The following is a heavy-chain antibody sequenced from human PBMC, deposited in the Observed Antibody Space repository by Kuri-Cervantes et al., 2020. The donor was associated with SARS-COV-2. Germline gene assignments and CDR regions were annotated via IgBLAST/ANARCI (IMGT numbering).Heavy chain of an antibody. CDR3: ARTLRFLEWFFDY. V-gene: IGHV4-30-4*08. J-gene: IGHJ4*02. Sequence: LRLSCTVSGGSISSGDYYWSWIRQPPGKGLEWIGYIYYSGSTYYNPSLKSRVTISVDTSKNQFSLKLSPVTAADTAVYYCARTLRFLEWFFDYWGQGTLVTVSS. D-gene: IGHD3-3*01. CDR1: GGSISSGDYY. CDR2: IYYSGST.